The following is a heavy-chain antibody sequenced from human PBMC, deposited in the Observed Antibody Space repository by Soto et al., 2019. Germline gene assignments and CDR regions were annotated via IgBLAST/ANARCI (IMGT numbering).Heavy chain of an antibody. CDR2: ISGSGRST. Sequence: VGSLRLSCAASGFTFSSYVMSWARQAPGKGLEWVSTISGSGRSTFYADSVKGRFTISRDNSKNTLYLQMNSLRAEDTAVYYCAKDLSLGDAVAGPTIYYYYYGMDVWGQGTTVTVS. CDR1: GFTFSSYV. CDR3: AKDLSLGDAVAGPTIYYYYYGMDV. J-gene: IGHJ6*02. V-gene: IGHV3-23*01. D-gene: IGHD6-19*01.